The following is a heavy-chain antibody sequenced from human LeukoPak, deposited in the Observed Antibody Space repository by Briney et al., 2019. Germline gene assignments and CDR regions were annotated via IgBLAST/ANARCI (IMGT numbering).Heavy chain of an antibody. J-gene: IGHJ5*02. CDR1: GYSFTSYS. D-gene: IGHD3-3*01. Sequence: GESLKISCKGSGYSFTSYSIGWVRQMPGKGLEWMGIIYPGDSDTRYSPSFQGQVTISADKSISTAYLQWSSLKASDTAMYYCARQGTSYYDFWSGYPNWFDPWGQGTLATVSS. V-gene: IGHV5-51*01. CDR2: IYPGDSDT. CDR3: ARQGTSYYDFWSGYPNWFDP.